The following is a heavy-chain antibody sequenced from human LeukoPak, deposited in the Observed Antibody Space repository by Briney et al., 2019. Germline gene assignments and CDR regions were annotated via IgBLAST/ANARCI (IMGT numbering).Heavy chain of an antibody. CDR1: GDSMTSGSYY. V-gene: IGHV4-61*02. Sequence: SSETLSLTCTVSGDSMTSGSYYWSWIRQPAGKGLEWIGRVYTRGSATYNPSLKSCVTLSVDTSNNQVSLRLTSVTAADTAVYYCARDNSGSFPPIFDHWGQGFQVTVSS. D-gene: IGHD1-26*01. CDR2: VYTRGSA. CDR3: ARDNSGSFPPIFDH. J-gene: IGHJ4*02.